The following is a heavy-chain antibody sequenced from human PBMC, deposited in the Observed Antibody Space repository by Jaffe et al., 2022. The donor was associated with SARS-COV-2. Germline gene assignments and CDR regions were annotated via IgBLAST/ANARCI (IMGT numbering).Heavy chain of an antibody. CDR2: ISAYNGNT. D-gene: IGHD6-13*01. J-gene: IGHJ6*02. CDR3: ARDLEYSSSWYPASGIYYYYGMDV. CDR1: GYTFTSYG. Sequence: QVQLVQSGAEVKKPGASVKVSCKASGYTFTSYGISWVRQAPGQGLEWMGWISAYNGNTNYAQKLQGRVTMTTDTSTSTAYMELRSLRSDDTAVYYCARDLEYSSSWYPASGIYYYYGMDVWGQGTTVTVSS. V-gene: IGHV1-18*01.